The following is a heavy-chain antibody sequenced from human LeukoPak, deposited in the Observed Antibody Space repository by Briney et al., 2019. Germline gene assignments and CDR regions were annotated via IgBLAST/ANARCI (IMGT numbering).Heavy chain of an antibody. J-gene: IGHJ3*02. CDR3: ARGCWGAYCGGDLDDAFDI. D-gene: IGHD2-21*02. V-gene: IGHV4-34*01. Sequence: PSETLSLTCAVYGGSFSGYYWSWIRQPPGKGLEWIGEINHSGSTNYNPSRKSRVTISVDTSKNQFSLKLSSVTAADTAVYYCARGCWGAYCGGDLDDAFDIWGQGTMVTVSS. CDR2: INHSGST. CDR1: GGSFSGYY.